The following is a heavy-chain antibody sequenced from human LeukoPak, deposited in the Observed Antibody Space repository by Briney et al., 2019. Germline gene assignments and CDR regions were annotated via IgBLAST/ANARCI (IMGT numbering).Heavy chain of an antibody. V-gene: IGHV5-51*01. D-gene: IGHD6-19*01. CDR1: GYSFTNYW. Sequence: GESLKISCKGSGYSFTNYWIGWVRQMPGKGLEWMGIIYPGDSDTRYSPSFQGQVTISADKSIRTAYLQWSSLKASDTAMYYCASTVAGNYYYMDVWGKGTKVTVSS. J-gene: IGHJ6*03. CDR3: ASTVAGNYYYMDV. CDR2: IYPGDSDT.